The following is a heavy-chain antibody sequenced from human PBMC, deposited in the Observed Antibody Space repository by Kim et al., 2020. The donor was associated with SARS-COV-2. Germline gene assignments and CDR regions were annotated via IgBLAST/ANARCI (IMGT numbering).Heavy chain of an antibody. V-gene: IGHV3-23*01. CDR3: AKLPGRATRLTNYFDY. D-gene: IGHD2-15*01. Sequence: SVKGRFTISRDNSKNTLYLQMNSLRAEDTAVYYCAKLPGRATRLTNYFDYWGQGTLVTVSS. J-gene: IGHJ4*02.